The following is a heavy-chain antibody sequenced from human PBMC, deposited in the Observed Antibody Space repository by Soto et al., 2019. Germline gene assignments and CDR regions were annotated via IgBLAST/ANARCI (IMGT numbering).Heavy chain of an antibody. CDR1: GYGLSGDA. V-gene: IGHV1-69*13. D-gene: IGHD2-21*01. CDR2: IIPIFGTA. Sequence: SVKGYWKASGYGLSGDAGSWVRQAPGQGLEWMGGIIPIFGTANYAQKFQGRVTITADESTSTAYMELSSLRSEDTAVYYCARGETPSIFPCRYWGQGPLVTVPQ. J-gene: IGHJ4*02. CDR3: ARGETPSIFPCRY.